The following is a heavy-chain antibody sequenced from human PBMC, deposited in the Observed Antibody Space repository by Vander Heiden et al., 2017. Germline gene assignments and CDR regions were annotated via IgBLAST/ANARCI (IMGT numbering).Heavy chain of an antibody. J-gene: IGHJ4*02. CDR3: AKDITAGQLVGYYFDY. Sequence: EVQLVESGGGLVQPGRSLRLSCAASGFTFDDYPMHWVRQGPGKGLEWVLGISWNSGSIGYADSVKGRFTISRDNAKNSLYLQMNSLRAEDTALYYCAKDITAGQLVGYYFDYWGQGTLVTVSS. CDR1: GFTFDDYP. CDR2: ISWNSGSI. V-gene: IGHV3-9*01. D-gene: IGHD6-6*01.